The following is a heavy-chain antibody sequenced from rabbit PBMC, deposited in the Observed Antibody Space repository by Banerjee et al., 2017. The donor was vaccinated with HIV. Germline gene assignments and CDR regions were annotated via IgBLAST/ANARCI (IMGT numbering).Heavy chain of an antibody. Sequence: QQQLEESGGGLVKPEGSLTLSCTASGFSFSNKYVMCWVRQAPGKGLEWIACINTSTGNTVYASWAKGPFTISRSPSLNTVDLKMTSPTAADTATYFWGKEGYAGYGYPNLWGQGTLVTVS. D-gene: IGHD7-1*01. V-gene: IGHV1S43*01. CDR1: GFSFSNKYV. J-gene: IGHJ4*01. CDR3: GKEGYAGYGYPNL. CDR2: INTSTGNT.